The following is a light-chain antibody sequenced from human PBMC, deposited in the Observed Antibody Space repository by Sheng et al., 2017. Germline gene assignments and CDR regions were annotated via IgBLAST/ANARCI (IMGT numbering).Light chain of an antibody. CDR2: DAC. V-gene: IGKV3-11*01. CDR1: QSVSSY. CDR3: QQRSTWPWT. J-gene: IGKJ1*01. Sequence: EIVLTQSPVTLSLSPGERATLSCRASQSVSSYLAWYQQKPGQAPRLLIYDACNRATGIPARFSGSGSGTDFTLTISSLEPEDFVVYYCQQRSTWPWTFGQGTEGGN.